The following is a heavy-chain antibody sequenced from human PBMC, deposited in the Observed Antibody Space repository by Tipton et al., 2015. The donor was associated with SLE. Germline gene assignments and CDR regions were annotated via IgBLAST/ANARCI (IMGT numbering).Heavy chain of an antibody. D-gene: IGHD3-16*02. Sequence: GLVKPSETLSLTCTVSGGSISSYYWSWIRQPPGKGLEWIGYIYYSGSTNYNPSLKSRVTISVDTSKNQFSLKLSSVTAADTAVYYCARTQYTLGGVIAPFDYWGQGTLVTVSS. J-gene: IGHJ4*02. CDR2: IYYSGST. CDR1: GGSISSYY. CDR3: ARTQYTLGGVIAPFDY. V-gene: IGHV4-59*12.